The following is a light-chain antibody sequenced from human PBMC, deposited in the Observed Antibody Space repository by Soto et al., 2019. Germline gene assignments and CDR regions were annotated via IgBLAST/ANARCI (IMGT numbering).Light chain of an antibody. J-gene: IGKJ1*01. CDR1: QSVSSNY. CDR2: DAS. V-gene: IGKV3-11*01. CDR3: QQRSNWPRT. Sequence: EIVLTQSPGTLSLSPGERATLSRRASQSVSSNYLAWYQQKPGQAPRLLIYDASNRATGIPARFSGSGSGTDFTLTISSLEPEDFAVYYCQQRSNWPRTFGQGTKVDIK.